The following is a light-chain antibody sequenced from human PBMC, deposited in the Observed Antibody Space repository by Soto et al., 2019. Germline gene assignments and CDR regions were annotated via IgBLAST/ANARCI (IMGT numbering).Light chain of an antibody. CDR3: SSYTSTNTLAV. J-gene: IGLJ1*01. Sequence: QSVLTQPASVSGSPGQSITISCTGTSSDVGGYNYVSWYQQHAGKAPKLMIYEVSNRPSGVSNRFSGSKSGDTASLTISGLQAEDEADYYCSSYTSTNTLAVFGTGTKVT. CDR1: SSDVGGYNY. V-gene: IGLV2-14*01. CDR2: EVS.